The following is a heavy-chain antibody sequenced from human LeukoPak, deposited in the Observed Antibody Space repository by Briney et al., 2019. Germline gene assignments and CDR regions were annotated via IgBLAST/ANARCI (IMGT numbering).Heavy chain of an antibody. CDR3: TAKGYYYGMDV. Sequence: PGGSLRLSCAVSGFTFSGSAMHWVRQASGKGLEWVGRIRSKANSYATAYAASVKGRFTISRDDSKNTAYLQMNSLKTEDTAVYYCTAKGYYYGMDVWGQGTTVTVSS. CDR1: GFTFSGSA. CDR2: IRSKANSYAT. J-gene: IGHJ6*02. V-gene: IGHV3-73*01.